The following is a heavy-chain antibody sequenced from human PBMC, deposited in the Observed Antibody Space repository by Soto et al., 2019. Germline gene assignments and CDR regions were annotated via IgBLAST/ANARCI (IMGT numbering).Heavy chain of an antibody. CDR2: IYHSGST. J-gene: IGHJ2*01. V-gene: IGHV4-30-2*01. Sequence: QLQLQESGSGLVKPSQTLSLTCAVSGCAISSGGYSWSWIRQPPGKGLEWIGYIYHSGSTYYNPSLQSRVTISVDRSKNQFSLKLSSVTAADRSVYYCATVPGLWGRGTLVTVSS. CDR3: ATVPGL. CDR1: GCAISSGGYS.